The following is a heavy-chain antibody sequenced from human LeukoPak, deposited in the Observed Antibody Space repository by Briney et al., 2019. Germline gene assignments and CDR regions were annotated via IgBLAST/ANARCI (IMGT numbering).Heavy chain of an antibody. CDR2: IYHSGST. CDR1: GGSISSSNW. D-gene: IGHD1-1*01. Sequence: SETLSLTCAVSGGSISSSNWWSWVRQPPGKGLEWIGEIYHSGSTNYNPSLKSRVTISVDKSKNQFSLKLSSVTAADTAVYYCARVSAAWNLFAFDIWGQGTMVTVSS. J-gene: IGHJ3*02. CDR3: ARVSAAWNLFAFDI. V-gene: IGHV4-4*02.